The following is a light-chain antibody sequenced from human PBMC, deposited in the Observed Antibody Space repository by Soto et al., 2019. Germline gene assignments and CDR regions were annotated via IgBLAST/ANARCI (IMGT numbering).Light chain of an antibody. Sequence: QSALTQPASVSGSPGQSITISCTGISSDVGSYNLVSWYQQHPGKAPKLMIYEVSKRPSGVSNRFSGSKSGNTASLTISGLQAEDEADYYCCSYAGSSTFSYVFGTGTKVTVL. J-gene: IGLJ1*01. CDR3: CSYAGSSTFSYV. CDR2: EVS. CDR1: SSDVGSYNL. V-gene: IGLV2-23*02.